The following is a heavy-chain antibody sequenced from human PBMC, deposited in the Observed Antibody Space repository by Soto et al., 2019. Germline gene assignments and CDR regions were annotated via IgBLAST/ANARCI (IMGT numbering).Heavy chain of an antibody. J-gene: IGHJ4*02. CDR1: GFTFISYA. CDR3: VKDSLLEVVAATLDY. CDR2: ISSNGGST. Sequence: LRLSCSASGFTFISYAMHWVRQAPGKGLEYVSAISSNGGSTYYADSVKGRFTISRDNSKNTLYLQMSSLRAEDTAVYYCVKDSLLEVVAATLDYWGQGTLVTVSS. V-gene: IGHV3-64D*06. D-gene: IGHD2-15*01.